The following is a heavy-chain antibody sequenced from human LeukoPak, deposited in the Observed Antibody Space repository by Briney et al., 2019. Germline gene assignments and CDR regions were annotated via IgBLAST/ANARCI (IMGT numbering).Heavy chain of an antibody. CDR2: IGGTGDKT. Sequence: GGSLRLSCAASRFTFSSYAMGWVRQAPGRGLEWVSTIGGTGDKTYYADSVQGRFTIYRDNSMDTLYLQMNSLKAEDTAVYYCAKDPVVYHGGSGWHYFDYWGQGTLVTVSS. V-gene: IGHV3-23*01. J-gene: IGHJ4*02. CDR3: AKDPVVYHGGSGWHYFDY. CDR1: RFTFSSYA. D-gene: IGHD6-19*01.